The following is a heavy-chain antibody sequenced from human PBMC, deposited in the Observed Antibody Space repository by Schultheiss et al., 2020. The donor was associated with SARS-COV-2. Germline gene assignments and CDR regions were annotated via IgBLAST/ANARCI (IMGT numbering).Heavy chain of an antibody. V-gene: IGHV3-53*01. J-gene: IGHJ6*02. D-gene: IGHD5-12*01. CDR2: IYSGGST. CDR3: ARVRWLRDYYYYYGMDV. CDR1: GFTVSSNY. Sequence: GGSLRLSCAVSGFTVSSNYMSWVRQAPGKGLEWVSVIYSGGSTYYADSVKGRFTISRDNSKNTLYLQMNSLRAEDTAVYYCARVRWLRDYYYYYGMDVWGQGTTVTVSS.